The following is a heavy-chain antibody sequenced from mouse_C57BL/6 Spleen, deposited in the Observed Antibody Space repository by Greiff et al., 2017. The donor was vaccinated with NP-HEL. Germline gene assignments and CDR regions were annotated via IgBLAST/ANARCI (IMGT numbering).Heavy chain of an antibody. J-gene: IGHJ2*01. V-gene: IGHV1-55*01. CDR3: ARDDGYYPTYFDY. Sequence: QVQLKQPGAELVKPGASVKMSCKASGYTFTSYWITWVKQRPGQGLEWIGDIYPGSGSTNYNEKFKSKATLTVDTSSSTAYMQLSSLTSEDSAVYYCARDDGYYPTYFDYWGQGTTLTVSS. CDR1: GYTFTSYW. CDR2: IYPGSGST. D-gene: IGHD2-3*01.